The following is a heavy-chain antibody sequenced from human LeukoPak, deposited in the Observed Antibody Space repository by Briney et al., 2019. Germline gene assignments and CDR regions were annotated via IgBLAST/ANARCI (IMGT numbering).Heavy chain of an antibody. D-gene: IGHD6-6*01. CDR2: ISYDGSNK. Sequence: GGSLRLSCAASGFTFSSYGMHWVRQAPGEGLEWVAVISYDGSNKYYADSVKGRFTISRDNSKNTLYLQMNSLRSEDTAVYYCAREYSSSSVYGYWGQGTLVTVSS. V-gene: IGHV3-30*03. CDR3: AREYSSSSVYGY. CDR1: GFTFSSYG. J-gene: IGHJ4*02.